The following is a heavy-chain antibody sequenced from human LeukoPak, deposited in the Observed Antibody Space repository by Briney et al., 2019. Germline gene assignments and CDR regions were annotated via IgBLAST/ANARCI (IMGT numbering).Heavy chain of an antibody. V-gene: IGHV1-69*13. CDR2: IIPIFGTA. CDR1: GGTFSSYA. CDR3: ATRVGATRNWFDP. D-gene: IGHD1-26*01. Sequence: SVKVSCKASGGTFSSYAISWVRQAPGQGLEWMGGIIPIFGTANYAQKFQGRVTITADESTSTAYMELSSLRSEDTAVYYCATRVGATRNWFDPWGQGTLVTVSS. J-gene: IGHJ5*02.